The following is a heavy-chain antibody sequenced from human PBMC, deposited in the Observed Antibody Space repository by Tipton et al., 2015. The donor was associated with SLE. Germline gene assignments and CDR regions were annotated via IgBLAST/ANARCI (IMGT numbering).Heavy chain of an antibody. CDR2: IYYSGST. V-gene: IGHV4-59*01. CDR3: ARGSNIVVVPTTFDY. J-gene: IGHJ4*02. Sequence: TLSLTCTVSGGSISNYYWSWLRQPPGKGLEWIGFIYYSGSTNYNPPPKGRVTISIDTSKKQFSLKLSSVTAADTAVYYCARGSNIVVVPTTFDYWGQGTLVTVSS. CDR1: GGSISNYY. D-gene: IGHD2-2*01.